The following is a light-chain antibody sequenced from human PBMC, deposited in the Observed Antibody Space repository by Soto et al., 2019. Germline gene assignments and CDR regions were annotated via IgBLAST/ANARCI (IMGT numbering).Light chain of an antibody. CDR1: QSVISTS. CDR2: GAS. CDR3: QQYGSSPVT. J-gene: IGKJ4*01. Sequence: EIVLTQSPGTLSLSPGERATLSCRTSQSVISTSLAWYQQKPGQAPRLLIYGASNRATGIPDRFSGSGSGTDFTLTINRLGPEDFAMYYCQQYGSSPVTFGGGTKVDIK. V-gene: IGKV3-20*01.